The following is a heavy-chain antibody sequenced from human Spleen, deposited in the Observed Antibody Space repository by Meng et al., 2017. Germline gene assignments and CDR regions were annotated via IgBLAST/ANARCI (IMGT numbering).Heavy chain of an antibody. V-gene: IGHV4-39*01. CDR1: GGSISTSGYY. D-gene: IGHD1/OR15-1a*01. Sequence: QPQLQESGPGLGKPSEALSLTCSVSGGSISTSGYYWGWIRQPPGKGLEWIGSIGHSGITYYTPSLRRRVTVSIDTSKNQFSLEVTSVTAADTAVYYCVRSRAWVRTGFDPWGQGTLVTVSS. CDR2: IGHSGIT. CDR3: VRSRAWVRTGFDP. J-gene: IGHJ5*02.